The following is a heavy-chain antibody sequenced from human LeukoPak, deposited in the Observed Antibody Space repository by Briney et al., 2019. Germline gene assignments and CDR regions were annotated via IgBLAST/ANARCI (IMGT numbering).Heavy chain of an antibody. CDR2: INPNSGGT. CDR1: GYTFTGYY. D-gene: IGHD6-13*01. J-gene: IGHJ4*02. CDR3: ARDLPYSSSWESIDY. Sequence: GASVKVSCKASGYTFTGYYMHWVRQAPGQGLEWMGWINPNSGGTNYAQKFQGRVTMTEDTSTDTAYMELRSLRSDDTAVYYCARDLPYSSSWESIDYWGQGTLVTVSS. V-gene: IGHV1-2*02.